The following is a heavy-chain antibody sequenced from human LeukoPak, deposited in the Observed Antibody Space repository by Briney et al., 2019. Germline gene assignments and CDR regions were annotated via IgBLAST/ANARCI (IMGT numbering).Heavy chain of an antibody. V-gene: IGHV3-48*04. CDR1: GFTFSSYS. Sequence: GGSLRLSCAASGFTFSSYSMNWVRQAPGRGLEWVSYISSSSSTIYYAGSVKGRFTISRDNAKNSLYLQMNSLRAEDTAVYYCARENSGYDFASFDYWGQGTLVTVPS. CDR2: ISSSSSTI. CDR3: ARENSGYDFASFDY. J-gene: IGHJ4*02. D-gene: IGHD5-12*01.